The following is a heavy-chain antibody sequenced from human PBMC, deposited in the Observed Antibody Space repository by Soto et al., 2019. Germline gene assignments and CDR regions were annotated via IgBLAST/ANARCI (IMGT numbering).Heavy chain of an antibody. J-gene: IGHJ6*02. CDR1: VFTFASYT. CDR3: ARDYSSSWLGSARRGMDV. Sequence: NPWGTLRCSCASSVFTFASYTMLWVRQAPGKGLEWVASISHHSDYIYHADSVKSRFTVSRDNAKNSLFLEMTILRSDDTAVYYCARDYSSSWLGSARRGMDVWGQGTTVTVSS. CDR2: ISHHSDYI. V-gene: IGHV3-21*04. D-gene: IGHD6-13*01.